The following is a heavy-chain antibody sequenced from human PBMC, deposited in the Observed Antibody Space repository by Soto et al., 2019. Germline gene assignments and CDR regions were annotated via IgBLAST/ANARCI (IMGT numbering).Heavy chain of an antibody. CDR3: SRDVKRWLSQPYSDY. J-gene: IGHJ4*02. D-gene: IGHD2-21*01. CDR1: RFTFSDYG. Sequence: PGGSLRLSCAASRFTFSDYGMHWVRQTPGKGLEWLAFIWYDGTNKYYGEAVKGRSTISRDNSKNTLYLQMNSLRAEDTAVYYFSRDVKRWLSQPYSDYWCQGTLVTVSS. CDR2: IWYDGTNK. V-gene: IGHV3-33*01.